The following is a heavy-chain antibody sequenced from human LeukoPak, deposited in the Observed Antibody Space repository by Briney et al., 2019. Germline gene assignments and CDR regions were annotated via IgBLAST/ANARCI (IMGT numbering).Heavy chain of an antibody. D-gene: IGHD6-19*01. V-gene: IGHV3-23*01. Sequence: GGSLRLSCAASGLTFKNFAMSWVRQAPGKGLEWLAVTSGDEDSTHYADSVRGHFVISTDNSKNTSFLNMHSLRGDDTAVYYCTVDLMTGFSSGLHFAYWGQGTLVTVSS. CDR2: TSGDEDST. CDR1: GLTFKNFA. J-gene: IGHJ4*02. CDR3: TVDLMTGFSSGLHFAY.